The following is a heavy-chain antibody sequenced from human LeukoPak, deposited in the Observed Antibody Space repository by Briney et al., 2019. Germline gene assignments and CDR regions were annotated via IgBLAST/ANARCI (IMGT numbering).Heavy chain of an antibody. CDR1: GSIFRSFA. D-gene: IGHD3-16*01. Sequence: PGTSLRLSCGASGSIFRSFAMHWVRQAPGKGLEWVAVISNDGTNKDSADSVRGRFTISRDNSGNTLDLQMDSLRPEDTAVYYCVRDKGASTYRYFDVWGRGTLVTVSS. CDR3: VRDKGASTYRYFDV. V-gene: IGHV3-30*04. J-gene: IGHJ2*01. CDR2: ISNDGTNK.